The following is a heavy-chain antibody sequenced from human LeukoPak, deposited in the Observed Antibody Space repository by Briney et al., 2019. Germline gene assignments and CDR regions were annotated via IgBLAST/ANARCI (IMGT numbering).Heavy chain of an antibody. Sequence: GGPLRLSFAASGFTFSSYSMNWVRQAPGKGLEWVSSISSSSYIYYADSVKGRFTISRDNAKNSLYLQMNSLRAEDTAVYYCARYYYDSSGYSSDYWGQGTLVTVSS. CDR3: ARYYYDSSGYSSDY. J-gene: IGHJ4*02. CDR1: GFTFSSYS. D-gene: IGHD3-22*01. CDR2: ISSSSYI. V-gene: IGHV3-21*01.